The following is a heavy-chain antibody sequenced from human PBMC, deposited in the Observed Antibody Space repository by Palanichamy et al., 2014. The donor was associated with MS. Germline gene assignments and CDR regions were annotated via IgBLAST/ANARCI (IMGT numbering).Heavy chain of an antibody. Sequence: QVQLQQSGPGLVKPSQTLSLTCAISGDSVSSNGAAWNWIRQSPSRGLEWLGRTYYRSKWFFDYALSVRSRITINPDTSKNQFSLHLNSMTPDDTAVYYCAAGWALVSWGQGTLVTVSS. CDR2: TYYRSKWFF. V-gene: IGHV6-1*01. D-gene: IGHD1-26*01. J-gene: IGHJ5*02. CDR3: AAGWALVS. CDR1: GDSVSSNGAA.